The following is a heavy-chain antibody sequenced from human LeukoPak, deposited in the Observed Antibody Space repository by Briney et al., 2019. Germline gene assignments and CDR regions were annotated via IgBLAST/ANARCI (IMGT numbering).Heavy chain of an antibody. CDR2: INGDGSST. CDR1: GSTFSTDA. D-gene: IGHD6-6*01. V-gene: IGHV3-74*01. Sequence: GGSLRLSCAASGSTFSTDAMHWVRQAPGKGLVWVSRINGDGSSTGYADSVKGRFTISRDNTKNTLFLQMNSLRAEDTAMYYCARHYGIAARPPDYWGQGTRVTVSS. J-gene: IGHJ4*02. CDR3: ARHYGIAARPPDY.